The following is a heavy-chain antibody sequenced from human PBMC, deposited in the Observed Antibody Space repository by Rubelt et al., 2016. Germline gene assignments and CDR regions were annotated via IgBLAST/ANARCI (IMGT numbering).Heavy chain of an antibody. CDR3: ARDSGSRIFDY. D-gene: IGHD2/OR15-2a*01. V-gene: IGHV4-31*03. CDR2: IYYSGST. J-gene: IGHJ4*02. Sequence: VQLQESGPGLVKPSQTLSLTCTVSGGSISSGGYYWSWIRQHPGKGLEWIGYIYYSGSTYYNPSLKSRVTISGDTSKNQFVLKLSSVTAADTSVYYCARDSGSRIFDYWGQGTLVTVSS. CDR1: GGSISSGGYY.